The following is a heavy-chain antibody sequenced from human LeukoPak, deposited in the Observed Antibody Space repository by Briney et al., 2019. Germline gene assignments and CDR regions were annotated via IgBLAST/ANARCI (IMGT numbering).Heavy chain of an antibody. CDR2: SRNKANSYTT. Sequence: GGSLRLSCAVSGFTFSDHYMDWVRQAPGRGLEWVSRSRNKANSYTTEYAASVKGRFTTSRDDSKNSLYLQMNSLKTEDTAVYYCARAGGPRVPFDIWGQGTMVTVSS. D-gene: IGHD3-10*01. V-gene: IGHV3-72*01. CDR1: GFTFSDHY. J-gene: IGHJ3*02. CDR3: ARAGGPRVPFDI.